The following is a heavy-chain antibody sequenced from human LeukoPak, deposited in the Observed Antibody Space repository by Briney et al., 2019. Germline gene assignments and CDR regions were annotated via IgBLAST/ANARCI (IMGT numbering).Heavy chain of an antibody. CDR1: GYTFTGYW. D-gene: IGHD1-26*01. CDR3: ARSYSSGSSFDY. J-gene: IGHJ4*02. V-gene: IGHV1-46*01. Sequence: ASVKVSCKAFGYTFTGYWMHWVRQAPGQGLEWMGIINPSGGSTSYAQKFQGRVTMTRDTSTSTVYMELSSLRSEDTAVYYCARSYSSGSSFDYWGQETLVTVSS. CDR2: INPSGGST.